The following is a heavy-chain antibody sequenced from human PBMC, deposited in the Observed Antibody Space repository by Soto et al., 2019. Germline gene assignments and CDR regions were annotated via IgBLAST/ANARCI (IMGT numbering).Heavy chain of an antibody. CDR3: ARTKPGPMRGYFDY. CDR2: ISWNSGSI. Sequence: EVQLVESGGGLVQPGRSLRLSCAASGFTFDDYAMHWVRQAPGKGLEWVSGISWNSGSIGYADSVKGRFTISRDNAKNSLYLQMNSLRAEDTALYYCARTKPGPMRGYFDYWGQGTLVTVSS. V-gene: IGHV3-9*01. CDR1: GFTFDDYA. J-gene: IGHJ4*02.